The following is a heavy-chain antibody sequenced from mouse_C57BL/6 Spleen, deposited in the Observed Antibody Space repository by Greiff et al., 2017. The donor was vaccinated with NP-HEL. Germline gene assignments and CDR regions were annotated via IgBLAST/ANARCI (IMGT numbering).Heavy chain of an antibody. CDR2: IYPGDGDT. CDR1: GYAFSSSW. CDR3: ARLIRPDY. J-gene: IGHJ2*01. V-gene: IGHV1-82*01. Sequence: QVQLQQSGPELVKPGASVKISCKASGYAFSSSWMNWVKQRPGKGLEWIGRIYPGDGDTNYNGKFKGKATLTADKSSSTAYMQLSSLTSEDSAVYFCARLIRPDYWGQSTTLTVSS.